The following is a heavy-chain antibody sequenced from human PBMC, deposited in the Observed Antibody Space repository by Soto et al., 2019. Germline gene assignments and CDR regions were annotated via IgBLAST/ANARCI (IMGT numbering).Heavy chain of an antibody. CDR1: GLIFSNYA. Sequence: GGSLRLSCAASGLIFSNYAMFWFRQAPGKGLEWVSTIYAAGSSKYYAGSVKGRFTTSRDNSRDTLFLQMDSLRAEDTAIYFCAKDLIRGDGYEDPDYWGQGTLVTVSS. D-gene: IGHD3-10*01. V-gene: IGHV3-23*01. J-gene: IGHJ4*01. CDR3: AKDLIRGDGYEDPDY. CDR2: IYAAGSSK.